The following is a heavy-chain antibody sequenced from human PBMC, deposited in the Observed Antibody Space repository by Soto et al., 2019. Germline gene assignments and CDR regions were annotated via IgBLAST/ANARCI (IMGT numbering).Heavy chain of an antibody. D-gene: IGHD2-21*01. CDR1: WFSVVGNY. Sequence: GGSLRLSCASYWFSVVGNYMSWVRQAPGKGLELVSLIYSGGNPFYADSMKGRFTPSRDNSNNMLYLQMDSLRAEDTAVYYCARGPNSDCWGQGTLVTVSS. CDR2: IYSGGNP. CDR3: ARGPNSDC. J-gene: IGHJ4*02. V-gene: IGHV3-53*01.